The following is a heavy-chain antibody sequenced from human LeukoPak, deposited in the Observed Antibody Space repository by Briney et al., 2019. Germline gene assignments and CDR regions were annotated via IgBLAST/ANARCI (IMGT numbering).Heavy chain of an antibody. CDR2: ISISSNTI. J-gene: IGHJ4*02. CDR3: ARDRGDWLPQHFDY. CDR1: GFTFSSYS. Sequence: GGSLRLSCAASGFTFSSYSMKWVRQAPGKGLEWVSYISISSNTIYYADSVKGRFTISRDNAKNSLYLQMNSLRAEDTAVYYCARDRGDWLPQHFDYWGQGTLVTVSS. V-gene: IGHV3-48*01. D-gene: IGHD3/OR15-3a*01.